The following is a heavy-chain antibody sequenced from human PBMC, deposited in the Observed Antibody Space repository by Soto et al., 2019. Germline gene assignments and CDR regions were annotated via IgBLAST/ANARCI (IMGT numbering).Heavy chain of an antibody. CDR1: GYTFTDYY. D-gene: IGHD2-8*02. CDR2: ISPKSGGE. CDR3: VRDLHEPLATGALRVAN. J-gene: IGHJ4*02. V-gene: IGHV1-2*02. Sequence: ASVKVSCKASGYTFTDYYIQWVRQAPGQGLEYMGWISPKSGGEAHAQKFRGRVTMTRDTSVNSAYLHLSSLTSDDTAVYYCVRDLHEPLATGALRVANWGQGTQVTVSS.